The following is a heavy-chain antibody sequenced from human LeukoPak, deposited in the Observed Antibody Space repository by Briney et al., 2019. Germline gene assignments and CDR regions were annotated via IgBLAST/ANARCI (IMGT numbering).Heavy chain of an antibody. J-gene: IGHJ4*02. V-gene: IGHV1-2*02. CDR1: GYTFTGYY. CDR2: INPNSGGT. D-gene: IGHD6-19*01. CDR3: ARELNNSGPGY. Sequence: ASVKVSCKASGYTFTGYYIHWVRQAPGQGLEWMGWINPNSGGTKYVQKFQGRVTMTRDTSISTAYMELSRLTSDDTAVYYCARELNNSGPGYWGQGTLVTVSS.